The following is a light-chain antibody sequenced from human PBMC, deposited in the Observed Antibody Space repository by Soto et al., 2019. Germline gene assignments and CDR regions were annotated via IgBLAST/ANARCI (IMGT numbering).Light chain of an antibody. CDR1: QSISSW. CDR3: QQYNSYPLT. Sequence: DIHMTQSPSTLSASVGDRVTITCRASQSISSWLAWYQQKPGKAPKLLIYDASSLESGVPSRFSGSGSGTEFTLNISSLQPDDFATYYCQQYNSYPLTFGGGTKVEIK. J-gene: IGKJ4*01. CDR2: DAS. V-gene: IGKV1-5*01.